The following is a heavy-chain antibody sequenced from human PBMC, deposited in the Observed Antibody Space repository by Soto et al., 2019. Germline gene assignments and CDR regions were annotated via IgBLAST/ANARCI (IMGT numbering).Heavy chain of an antibody. CDR1: GFTFNDFE. V-gene: IGHV3-48*03. CDR2: IDGSGATK. CDR3: ASGFRRFNY. Sequence: EVQLLESGGGLVQPGGSLRLSCGVSGFTFNDFEMNWVRQAPGKGPEWLAYIDGSGATKKYADSVRGRFTISRDNPNNSLFLQMSSLSAADMAFYYSASGFRRFNYWGHGTLLSIYS. J-gene: IGHJ4*01. D-gene: IGHD6-25*01.